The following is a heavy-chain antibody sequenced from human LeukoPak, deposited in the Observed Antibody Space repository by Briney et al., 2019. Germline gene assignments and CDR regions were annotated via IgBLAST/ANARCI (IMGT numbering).Heavy chain of an antibody. Sequence: SETLSLTCAVYGGSFSGYYWSWIRHPPGKGLEWIGEINHSGSTNYNPSLKSRVTISVDTSKNQFSLKLSSVTAADTAVYYCAVGYCSGGSCPQHFDYWGQGTLVTVSS. D-gene: IGHD2-15*01. J-gene: IGHJ4*02. CDR2: INHSGST. CDR1: GGSFSGYY. CDR3: AVGYCSGGSCPQHFDY. V-gene: IGHV4-34*01.